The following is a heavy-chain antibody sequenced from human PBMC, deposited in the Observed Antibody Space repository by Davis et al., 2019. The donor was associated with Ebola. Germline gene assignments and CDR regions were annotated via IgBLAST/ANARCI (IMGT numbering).Heavy chain of an antibody. J-gene: IGHJ4*02. CDR2: ISYDGSNK. D-gene: IGHD6-13*01. Sequence: GGSLRLSCAASGFTFSSYGMHWVRQAPGKGLEWVAVISYDGSNKYYADSVKGRFTISRDNSKNTLYLQMNSLRAEDTAVYYCARGAGYSSSWQDYWGQGTLVTVSS. V-gene: IGHV3-30*03. CDR3: ARGAGYSSSWQDY. CDR1: GFTFSSYG.